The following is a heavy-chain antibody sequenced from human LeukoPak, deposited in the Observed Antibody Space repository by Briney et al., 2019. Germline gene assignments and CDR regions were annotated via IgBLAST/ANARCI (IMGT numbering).Heavy chain of an antibody. V-gene: IGHV1-8*01. CDR3: ARRKPTSGAQYWFDP. CDR2: MNPNSGNT. J-gene: IGHJ5*02. Sequence: GASVKVSCKASGYTFTSYDINWVRQATGQGLEWMGWMNPNSGNTCYAQEFQGRVTMTRYTSISTAYMELSSRTSEDTAVYYCARRKPTSGAQYWFDPWGQGTLVTVSS. D-gene: IGHD3-10*01. CDR1: GYTFTSYD.